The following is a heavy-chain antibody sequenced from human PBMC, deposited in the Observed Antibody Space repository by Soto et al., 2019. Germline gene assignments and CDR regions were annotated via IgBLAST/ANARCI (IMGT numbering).Heavy chain of an antibody. Sequence: QVQLVQSGAEVKKPGSSVKVSCKASGGTFSSYAISWVRQAPGQGLEWMGGIIPIFGTANYAQKFQGRVTITADEATSTADMELGSLRSEDTAVYYCARVWGYSSGWDPGMDVWGQGTTVTVSS. CDR1: GGTFSSYA. V-gene: IGHV1-69*01. D-gene: IGHD6-19*01. CDR3: ARVWGYSSGWDPGMDV. CDR2: IIPIFGTA. J-gene: IGHJ6*02.